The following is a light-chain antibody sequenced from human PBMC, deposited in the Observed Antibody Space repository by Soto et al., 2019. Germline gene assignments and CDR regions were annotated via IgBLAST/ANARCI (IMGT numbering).Light chain of an antibody. CDR3: SSYRSSSLYV. V-gene: IGLV2-14*01. CDR1: SSDVGGYNY. J-gene: IGLJ1*01. CDR2: EVS. Sequence: QSALTQPASVSGSPEQSITISCTGTSSDVGGYNYVSWYQQRPGKAPKLMIYEVSNRPSGVSNRFSGSKSGNTASLTISGLQTEDEADYYCSSYRSSSLYVFGSGTKVTVL.